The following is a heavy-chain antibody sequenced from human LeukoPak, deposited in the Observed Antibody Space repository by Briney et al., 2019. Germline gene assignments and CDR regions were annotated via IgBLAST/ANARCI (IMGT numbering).Heavy chain of an antibody. CDR3: AKHLGGYYYGSGSYFNY. V-gene: IGHV3-23*01. D-gene: IGHD3-10*01. Sequence: GGSLRLSCAASGFTFSSYAMSWVRQAPGKGLEWVSAISGSGGSTYYADSVKGRFTISRDNSKNTLYLQMNSLRAEDTAVYYCAKHLGGYYYGSGSYFNYWGQGTLVTVSS. CDR1: GFTFSSYA. J-gene: IGHJ4*02. CDR2: ISGSGGST.